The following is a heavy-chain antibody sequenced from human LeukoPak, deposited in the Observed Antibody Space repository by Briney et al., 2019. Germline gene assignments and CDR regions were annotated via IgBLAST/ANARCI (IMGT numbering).Heavy chain of an antibody. CDR1: GGSISSGNW. CDR2: IYHSGRT. V-gene: IGHV4-4*02. CDR3: ARGSTYWIREGYFDY. D-gene: IGHD1-1*01. Sequence: SETLSLTCAVAGGSISSGNWWTWVRQPPGKGLEWIGEIYHSGRTNYSPSLKSRVTISAAKSTNQFSLKLSCVTVADTAVYYCARGSTYWIREGYFDYWGQGTLVTVSS. J-gene: IGHJ4*02.